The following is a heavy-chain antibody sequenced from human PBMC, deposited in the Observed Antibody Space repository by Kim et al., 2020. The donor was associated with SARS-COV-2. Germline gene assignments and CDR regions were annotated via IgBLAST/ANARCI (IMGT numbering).Heavy chain of an antibody. CDR2: SGNP. J-gene: IGHJ4*02. CDR3: ARGGGVFTY. Sequence: SGNPKYNPALKSRVNITTDTSKNPFSLKLSSVTAADTAVYYCARGGGVFTYWGQGTLVIVSS. D-gene: IGHD2-8*01. V-gene: IGHV4-34*01.